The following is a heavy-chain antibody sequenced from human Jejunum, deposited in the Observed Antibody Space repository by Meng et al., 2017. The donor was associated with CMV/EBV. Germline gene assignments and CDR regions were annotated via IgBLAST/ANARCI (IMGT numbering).Heavy chain of an antibody. D-gene: IGHD3-16*01. CDR2: INQDGSEK. CDR3: ARDSWGGKDV. CDR1: GFNFSYYW. J-gene: IGHJ6*02. Sequence: CAASGFNFSYYWMSWVRQAPGKGLGWVANINQDGSEKYYVGSLKGRFTISRDNAKNSLYLQMNSLRDEDTAVYYCARDSWGGKDVWGQGTTVTVSS. V-gene: IGHV3-7*01.